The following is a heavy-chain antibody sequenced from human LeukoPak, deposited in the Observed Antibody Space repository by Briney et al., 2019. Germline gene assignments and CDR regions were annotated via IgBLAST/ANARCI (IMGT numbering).Heavy chain of an antibody. CDR1: GGSISSYY. CDR3: ARRVAVAGSYWYFDL. CDR2: IYYSGST. J-gene: IGHJ2*01. D-gene: IGHD6-19*01. Sequence: NASETLSLTCTVSGGSISSYYWSWIRQPPGKGLEWFGYIYYSGSTNYNPSLKSRVTISVDTSKNQFSLKLSSVTAADTAVYYCARRVAVAGSYWYFDLWGRGTLVTVSS. V-gene: IGHV4-59*08.